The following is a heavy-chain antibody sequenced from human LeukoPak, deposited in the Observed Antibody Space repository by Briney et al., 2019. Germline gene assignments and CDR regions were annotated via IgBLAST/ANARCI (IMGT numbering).Heavy chain of an antibody. D-gene: IGHD4-17*01. V-gene: IGHV3-30-3*01. Sequence: PGGSLRLSCAASGFTFSSYAMHWVRQAPGKGLEWVAVISYDGSNKYYADSVKGRFTISRDNSKNTLYLQMNSLRAEDTAVYYCARDRNYGDYFDLWGRGTLVTVSS. CDR3: ARDRNYGDYFDL. CDR1: GFTFSSYA. J-gene: IGHJ2*01. CDR2: ISYDGSNK.